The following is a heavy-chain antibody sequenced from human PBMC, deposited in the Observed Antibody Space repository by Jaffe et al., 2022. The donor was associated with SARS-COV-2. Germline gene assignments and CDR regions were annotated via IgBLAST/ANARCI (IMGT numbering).Heavy chain of an antibody. CDR2: ISGNGGST. J-gene: IGHJ4*02. CDR1: GFTFSSDA. D-gene: IGHD6-19*01. CDR3: VKENDGWYFDH. V-gene: IGHV3-23*01. Sequence: EVQLLESGGGLTQQGGSLRLSCEASGFTFSSDAMSWVRQAPGKGLEWVSGISGNGGSTFYGDSVRGRFTISRDNSKNTVYLQMSSLRAEDTAVYYCVKENDGWYFDHWGQGTLVTVSS.